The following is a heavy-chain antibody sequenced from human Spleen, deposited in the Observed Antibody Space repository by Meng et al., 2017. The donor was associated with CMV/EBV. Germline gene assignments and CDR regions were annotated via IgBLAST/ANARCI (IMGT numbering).Heavy chain of an antibody. CDR2: ISYDGSNK. CDR3: ASWPATHSSGYYGGGMDV. V-gene: IGHV3-30-3*01. D-gene: IGHD3-22*01. J-gene: IGHJ6*02. Sequence: LSLTCAASGFTFSSYAMHWVRQAPGKGLEWVAVISYDGSNKYYADSVKGRFTISRDNSKNTLYLQMNSLRAEDTAVYYCASWPATHSSGYYGGGMDVWGQGTTVTVSS. CDR1: GFTFSSYA.